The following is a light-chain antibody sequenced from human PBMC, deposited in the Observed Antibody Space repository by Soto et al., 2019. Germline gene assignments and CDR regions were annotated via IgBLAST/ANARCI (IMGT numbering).Light chain of an antibody. CDR3: RSYIRSNTVV. CDR2: EVV. V-gene: IGLV2-14*01. CDR1: SSDIGTYIY. J-gene: IGLJ2*01. Sequence: QSALTQPASVSGSPGQSITISCTGTSSDIGTYIYVSWYLQHPGKAPKLLIYEVVNRPSGVSNRFSGSKSGNTASLTISGLQAEDEADYYCRSYIRSNTVVFGGGTKLTVL.